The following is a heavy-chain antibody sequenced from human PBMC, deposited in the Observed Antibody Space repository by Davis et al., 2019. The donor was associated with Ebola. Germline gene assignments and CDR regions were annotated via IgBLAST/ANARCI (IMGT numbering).Heavy chain of an antibody. Sequence: SETLSLTCAVYGGSLSGYYWGWIRQSPGKGLEWIGSIYYSGNTYYSPSLRSRVTISVDTSKNQFSLKLSSVSAADTAVYYCARRRLSFEAIDYWGQGTLVTVSS. J-gene: IGHJ4*02. D-gene: IGHD1-26*01. CDR1: GGSLSGYY. CDR3: ARRRLSFEAIDY. V-gene: IGHV4-39*01. CDR2: IYYSGNT.